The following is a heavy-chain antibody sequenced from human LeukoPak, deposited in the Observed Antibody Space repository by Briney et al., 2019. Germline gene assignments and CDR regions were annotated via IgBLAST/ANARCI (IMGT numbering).Heavy chain of an antibody. CDR2: IHHSGAT. V-gene: IGHV4-38-2*02. J-gene: IGHJ4*02. D-gene: IGHD1-26*01. Sequence: SETLPLTCTVSGYSIGSGYYWDWIRQTPGKGLEWVGSIHHSGATYYNPSLKSRVTISMDSPRDQFSLTLSSATAADTALYFCARHPPRPTWDFDYWGQGTLVIVST. CDR3: ARHPPRPTWDFDY. CDR1: GYSIGSGYY.